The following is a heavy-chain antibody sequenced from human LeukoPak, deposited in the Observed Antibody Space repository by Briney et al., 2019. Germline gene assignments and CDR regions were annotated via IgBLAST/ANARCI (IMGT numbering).Heavy chain of an antibody. CDR1: GGSFSGYY. CDR2: INHSGST. J-gene: IGHJ3*02. CDR3: ARVVRGVDAFDI. D-gene: IGHD3-10*01. Sequence: PSETLSLTCAVYGGSFSGYYWSWIRQPPGKGLEWIGEINHSGSTNYNPSLKRRVTISVDTSKNQFPLKLSSVTAAATAVYYCARVVRGVDAFDIWGQGTMVTVSS. V-gene: IGHV4-34*01.